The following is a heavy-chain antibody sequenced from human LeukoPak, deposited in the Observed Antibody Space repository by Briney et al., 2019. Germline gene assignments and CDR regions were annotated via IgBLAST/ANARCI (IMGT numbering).Heavy chain of an antibody. J-gene: IGHJ4*02. V-gene: IGHV3-33*01. CDR2: IWHDGSEK. D-gene: IGHD2-21*02. Sequence: GGSLRLSCSTSDFTFSSHAMHWVRQVPGKGLEWVAVIWHDGSEKYYEDSVKGRFPISRDNSRNTLFLRMKSLRAEDTAVYYCATAGGFCSSDCRYYFDSWGQGTLVTVSS. CDR1: DFTFSSHA. CDR3: ATAGGFCSSDCRYYFDS.